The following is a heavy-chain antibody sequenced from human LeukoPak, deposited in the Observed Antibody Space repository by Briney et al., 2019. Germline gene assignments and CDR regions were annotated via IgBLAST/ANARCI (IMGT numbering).Heavy chain of an antibody. CDR1: GFTFSSYW. D-gene: IGHD7-27*01. CDR3: ARDGFPNGEGNDY. CDR2: IKQDGSEK. Sequence: PGGSLRLSCAASGFTFSSYWMSWVRQAPGKGLEWVANIKQDGSEKYYVDSVKGRFTISRDNAENSLYLQMNSLRAEDTAVYYCARDGFPNGEGNDYWGQGTLVTVSS. J-gene: IGHJ4*02. V-gene: IGHV3-7*01.